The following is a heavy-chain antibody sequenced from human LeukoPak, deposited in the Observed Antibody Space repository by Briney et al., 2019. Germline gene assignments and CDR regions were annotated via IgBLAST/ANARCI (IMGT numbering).Heavy chain of an antibody. J-gene: IGHJ4*02. D-gene: IGHD4-17*01. V-gene: IGHV4-4*07. CDR3: ARDPTTVTTIFDS. Sequence: SETLSLTCSVSGVSISAYYWSWIRQPAGKGLEWIGRIYPGESIYASENTNYNPSLKSRVSISGDTSKNQVSLKLRSVTAADTAVYYCARDPTTVTTIFDSWGQGTLVTVSS. CDR1: GVSISAYY. CDR2: IYPGESIYASENT.